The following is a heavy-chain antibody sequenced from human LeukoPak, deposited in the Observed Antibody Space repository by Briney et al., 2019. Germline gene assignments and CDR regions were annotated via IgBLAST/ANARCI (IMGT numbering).Heavy chain of an antibody. CDR1: GGSISSGGYR. J-gene: IGHJ3*02. CDR2: FYASGST. Sequence: SETLSLTCTVSGGSISSGGYRWSWIRQPAGKGLEWIGRFYASGSTNYNPSLQSRVTISVDTSKNQFSLKLTSVTAADTAVYYCALGNCPTTSCYPGVAFDIWGQGTMVTVSS. CDR3: ALGNCPTTSCYPGVAFDI. V-gene: IGHV4-61*02. D-gene: IGHD2-2*01.